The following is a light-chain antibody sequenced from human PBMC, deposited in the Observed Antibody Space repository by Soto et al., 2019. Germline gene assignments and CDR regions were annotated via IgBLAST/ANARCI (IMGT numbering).Light chain of an antibody. V-gene: IGLV1-40*01. Sequence: QPVLTQPPSVSGAPGQRVTISCTGSSSNIGAGYDVHWYQQLPGTAPKLLIYGNSNRPSGVPDRFSGSKSGTSASLAITGLQAEDEADYYCQSYDNSLSALYVFGTGTKLTVL. CDR1: SSNIGAGYD. J-gene: IGLJ1*01. CDR2: GNS. CDR3: QSYDNSLSALYV.